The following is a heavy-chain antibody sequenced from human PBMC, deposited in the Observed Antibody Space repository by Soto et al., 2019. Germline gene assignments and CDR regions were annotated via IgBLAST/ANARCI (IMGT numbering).Heavy chain of an antibody. V-gene: IGHV4-59*08. CDR1: GDSIGTYN. J-gene: IGHJ6*02. CDR2: IYSNGGT. CDR3: VRQGIGALHGLVDV. D-gene: IGHD1-26*01. Sequence: QVQLQASGPGLVKPSDTLSLTCTVSGDSIGTYNWGWIRQPPGKRLEWIGYIYSNGGTSYNPALKSRVTKSADTSTQKCSLRLSSVTAADTAVYYCVRQGIGALHGLVDVWGQGTTVTVSS.